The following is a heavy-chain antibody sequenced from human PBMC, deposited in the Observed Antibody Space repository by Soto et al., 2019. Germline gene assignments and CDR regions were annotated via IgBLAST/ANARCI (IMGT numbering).Heavy chain of an antibody. V-gene: IGHV4-59*02. CDR2: IYASGSP. J-gene: IGHJ4*02. Sequence: SETLSLTCTISGGSVSVYYWSWIRQSTGQGLGWIGYIYASGSPYYNPSLRSRVTISADTSKNQISLKLTSPTAADTAVYYCARGVVFSPPQYWGRGTLVTVSS. D-gene: IGHD2-8*02. CDR1: GGSVSVYY. CDR3: ARGVVFSPPQY.